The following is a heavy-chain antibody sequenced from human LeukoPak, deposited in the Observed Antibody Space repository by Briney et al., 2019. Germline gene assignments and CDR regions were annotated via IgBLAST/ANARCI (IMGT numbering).Heavy chain of an antibody. J-gene: IGHJ5*02. V-gene: IGHV4-59*01. CDR3: AREDNWNYFPFDL. D-gene: IGHD1-7*01. CDR2: IYYTGST. Sequence: SETLSLTCTVSGGSISSYYWSWIRQPPGKGLEWIGYIYYTGSTNYNPSLKSRVTISVDTSNNQFSLKLSSVTAADTAVYYCAREDNWNYFPFDLWGQGTLVTVS. CDR1: GGSISSYY.